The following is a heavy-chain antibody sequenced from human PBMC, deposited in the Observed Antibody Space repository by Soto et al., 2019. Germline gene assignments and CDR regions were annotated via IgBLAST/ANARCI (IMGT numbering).Heavy chain of an antibody. CDR1: GFTFSSYA. D-gene: IGHD5-12*01. J-gene: IGHJ6*02. V-gene: IGHV3-23*01. CDR2: ISGSGGST. CDR3: AKVPVDISWYGMDV. Sequence: EVQLLESGGGLVQPGGSLRLSCAASGFTFSSYAMSWVRQAPGKGLEWVSAISGSGGSTYYADSVKGRFTISRDNSKXXXYXXXXXXXXXXXXVXXCAKVPVDISWYGMDVWGQGTTVTVSS.